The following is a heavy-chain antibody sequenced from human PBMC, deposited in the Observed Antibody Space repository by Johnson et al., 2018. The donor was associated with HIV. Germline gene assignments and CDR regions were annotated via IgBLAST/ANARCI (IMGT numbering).Heavy chain of an antibody. Sequence: QVHLVESGGGVVQPGGSLRLSCAASGFTFSSYGMHWVRQAPGKGLEWVSVIYSGGSTYYADPVKGRFTISRDNSKNTLYLQMNSLRAEDTAVYYCARVIYNFWSGPHAFDIWGQGTMVTVSS. D-gene: IGHD3-3*01. J-gene: IGHJ3*02. CDR2: IYSGGST. V-gene: IGHV3-NL1*01. CDR1: GFTFSSYG. CDR3: ARVIYNFWSGPHAFDI.